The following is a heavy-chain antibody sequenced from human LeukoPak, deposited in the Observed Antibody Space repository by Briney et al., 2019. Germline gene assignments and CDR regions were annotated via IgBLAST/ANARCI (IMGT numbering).Heavy chain of an antibody. CDR2: ISYDGSNK. Sequence: GGSLRLSCAASGFTFSSYAMHWVRQAPGKGLEWVAVISYDGSNKYYADSVKGRFTISRDNSKNTLYLQMNSLRAEDTAVYYCARGGHLSPPGLYWGQGTLVTVSS. J-gene: IGHJ4*02. V-gene: IGHV3-30-3*01. CDR1: GFTFSSYA. CDR3: ARGGHLSPPGLY. D-gene: IGHD3-10*01.